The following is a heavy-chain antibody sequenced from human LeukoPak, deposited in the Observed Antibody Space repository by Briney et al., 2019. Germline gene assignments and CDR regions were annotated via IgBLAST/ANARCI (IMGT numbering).Heavy chain of an antibody. CDR3: ARVLSILTRVDY. V-gene: IGHV3-53*01. Sequence: PGGSLRLSCAASGFTVSSNYMSWVGPAPGKGLEWVSVIYSGGSTYYADSVKGRFTISRDNSKNTLYLQMNSLRAEDTAVYYCARVLSILTRVDYWGQGTLVTVSS. CDR1: GFTVSSNY. D-gene: IGHD3-9*01. CDR2: IYSGGST. J-gene: IGHJ4*02.